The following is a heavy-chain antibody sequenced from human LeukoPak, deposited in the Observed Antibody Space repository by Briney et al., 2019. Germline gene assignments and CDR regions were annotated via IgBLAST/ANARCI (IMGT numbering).Heavy chain of an antibody. CDR2: IYYSGST. Sequence: PSETLSLTCTVSGGSISNYYWSWIRQPPGKGLEWIGYIYYSGSTNYNPSLKSRVTISVDTSKNQFSLNLNSVTAADTAVYYCARDPGPYYYYYYMDVWGKGTTVTISS. J-gene: IGHJ6*03. CDR1: GGSISNYY. CDR3: ARDPGPYYYYYYMDV. D-gene: IGHD1-1*01. V-gene: IGHV4-59*01.